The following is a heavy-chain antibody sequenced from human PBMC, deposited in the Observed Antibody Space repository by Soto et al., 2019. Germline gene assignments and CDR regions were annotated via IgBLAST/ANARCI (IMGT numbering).Heavy chain of an antibody. CDR2: IHDSGRS. V-gene: IGHV4-59*01. D-gene: IGHD2-15*01. J-gene: IGHJ4*02. CDR1: SDSITNYY. Sequence: QVQLQESGPGLVKPSETLSLTCTVSSDSITNYYWSWIRQSPGKGLEWIGYIHDSGRSNYNPSLKSRVKISVETPKKQFSLKLNSVTAADPAVYYCARGGGTRGWYWGQGTLVTVSS. CDR3: ARGGGTRGWY.